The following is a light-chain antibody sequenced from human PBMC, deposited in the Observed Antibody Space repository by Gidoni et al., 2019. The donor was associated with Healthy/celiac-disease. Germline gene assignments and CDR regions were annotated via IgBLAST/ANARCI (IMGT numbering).Light chain of an antibody. CDR2: AAS. CDR1: QSISSY. J-gene: IGKJ2*01. V-gene: IGKV1-39*01. CDR3: QQSYSTPYT. Sequence: PSSLSASVGDRVTITCRASQSISSYLNWYQQKPGKAPKLLIYAASSLQSGVPSRFSGSGSGTDFTLTISSLQPEDFATYYCQQSYSTPYTFGQXTKLEIK.